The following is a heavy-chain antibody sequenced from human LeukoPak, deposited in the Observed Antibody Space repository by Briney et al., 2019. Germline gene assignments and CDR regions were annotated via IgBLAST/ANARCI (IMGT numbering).Heavy chain of an antibody. Sequence: ASVKVSCKASGYTFTGYYTHWVRQAPGQGLEWMGWINPNSGGTNYAQKFQGRVTMTRDTSISTAYMELSRLRSDDTAVYYCARDSITGTLNPGFDYWGQGTLVTVSS. J-gene: IGHJ4*02. CDR3: ARDSITGTLNPGFDY. CDR2: INPNSGGT. CDR1: GYTFTGYY. V-gene: IGHV1-2*02. D-gene: IGHD1-20*01.